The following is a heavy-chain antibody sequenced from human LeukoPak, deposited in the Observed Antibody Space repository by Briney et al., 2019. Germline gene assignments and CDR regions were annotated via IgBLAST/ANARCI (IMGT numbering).Heavy chain of an antibody. J-gene: IGHJ4*02. Sequence: PSETLSLTCSVSGGSISSHYWSWIRQPPGKGLEWIGYIYYSGSTNYNPSLKSRVTISVDTSKNQFSLKLSSVTAADTAVYYCARDRGNWGYSYGYYFDYWGQGTLVTVSS. D-gene: IGHD5-18*01. CDR3: ARDRGNWGYSYGYYFDY. V-gene: IGHV4-59*11. CDR1: GGSISSHY. CDR2: IYYSGST.